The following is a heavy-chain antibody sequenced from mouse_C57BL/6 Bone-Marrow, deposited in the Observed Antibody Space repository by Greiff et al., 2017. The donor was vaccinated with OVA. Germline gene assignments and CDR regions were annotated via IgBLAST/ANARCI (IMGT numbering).Heavy chain of an antibody. Sequence: VQLQQSGAELARPGASVKLSCKASGYTFTSYGISWVKQRTGQGLEWIGEIYPRSGNTYYNEKFKGKATLTADKSSSTAYMELRSLTSEDSAVYFCARHDYDEGTLYYYAMDYWGQGTSVTVSS. J-gene: IGHJ4*01. D-gene: IGHD2-4*01. CDR3: ARHDYDEGTLYYYAMDY. V-gene: IGHV1-81*01. CDR2: IYPRSGNT. CDR1: GYTFTSYG.